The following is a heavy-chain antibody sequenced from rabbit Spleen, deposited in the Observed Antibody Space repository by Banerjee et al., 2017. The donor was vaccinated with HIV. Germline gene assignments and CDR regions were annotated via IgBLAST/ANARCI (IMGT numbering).Heavy chain of an antibody. CDR3: AKSNNDYYSLRL. V-gene: IGHV1S44*01. CDR2: IWRGGST. J-gene: IGHJ4*01. CDR1: GIDLSTHD. D-gene: IGHD1-1*01. Sequence: LKESGGGLVTPGGTLTLTCTASGIDLSTHDMSWVRQAPGKGLEWIGAIWRGGSTWYASWAKGRFTISKTSSTTVTLQMTSLTAADTATYFCAKSNNDYYSLRLWGPGTLVTVS.